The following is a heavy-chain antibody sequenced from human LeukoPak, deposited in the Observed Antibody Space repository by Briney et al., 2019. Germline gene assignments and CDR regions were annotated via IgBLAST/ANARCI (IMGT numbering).Heavy chain of an antibody. CDR2: ISGSGGST. J-gene: IGHJ3*02. V-gene: IGHV3-23*01. CDR1: GFTFSSYA. D-gene: IGHD1-26*01. CDR3: ARRRRVGATLDDAFDI. Sequence: GGSLRLSCAASGFTFSSYAMSWVRQAPGKGLEWVSAISGSGGSTYCADSVKGRFTVSRDNSKNTLYLQMNSLRDEDTAVYYCARRRRVGATLDDAFDIWGQGTMVTVSS.